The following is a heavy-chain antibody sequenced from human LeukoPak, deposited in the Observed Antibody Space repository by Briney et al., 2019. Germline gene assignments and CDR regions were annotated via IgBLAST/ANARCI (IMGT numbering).Heavy chain of an antibody. CDR2: IYSGGST. V-gene: IGHV3-66*01. CDR3: ARMDLAAAVYYYGMDV. J-gene: IGHJ6*02. D-gene: IGHD6-13*01. CDR1: GFTVSSNY. Sequence: PGGSLRLSCAASGFTVSSNYMSWVRQAPGKGLEWVSVIYSGGSTYYADSVKGRFTISRDNSKNTLYLQMNSLRAEDTAVYYCARMDLAAAVYYYGMDVWGQGTTVTVSS.